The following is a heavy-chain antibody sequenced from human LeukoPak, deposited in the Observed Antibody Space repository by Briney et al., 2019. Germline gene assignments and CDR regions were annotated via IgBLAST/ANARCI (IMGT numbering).Heavy chain of an antibody. D-gene: IGHD6-13*01. CDR2: IYWDGGST. J-gene: IGHJ4*01. Sequence: GGSLRLSCAAPGFRFDDYTMHWVRQRPGKGLEWVSLIYWDGGSTYYADSVKGRFIISRDTSKNSLYLQMHSLRADDTAFYYCAKDLGKVIAAAGTSGFDTWGRGTLVTVSS. V-gene: IGHV3-43*01. CDR1: GFRFDDYT. CDR3: AKDLGKVIAAAGTSGFDT.